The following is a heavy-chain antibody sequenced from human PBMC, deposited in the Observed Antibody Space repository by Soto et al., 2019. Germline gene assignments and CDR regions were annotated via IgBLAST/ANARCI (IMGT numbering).Heavy chain of an antibody. V-gene: IGHV1-24*01. CDR2: FDPEDGET. Sequence: GASVKVSCKVSGYTLTELSMHWVRQAPGKGLEWMGGFDPEDGETTYAQKFQGRVTMTEDTSTDTAYMELSSLRSEDTAVYYCATDLLPAAGSDPGYFDYWGQGTLVTVSS. J-gene: IGHJ4*02. CDR3: ATDLLPAAGSDPGYFDY. CDR1: GYTLTELS. D-gene: IGHD6-13*01.